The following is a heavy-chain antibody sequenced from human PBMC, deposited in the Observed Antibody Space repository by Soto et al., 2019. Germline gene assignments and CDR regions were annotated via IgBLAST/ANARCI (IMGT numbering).Heavy chain of an antibody. D-gene: IGHD2-8*01. Sequence: GGSLRLSCAASGFTFSRYAMSWVRQAPGKGLEWVSTINDNGGNTYYADSVKGRFTISRDYSKNTLSLQMNSLRAEDTAVYYCAKQGDLVLMVSAIDYWGQGTLVTVSS. V-gene: IGHV3-23*01. J-gene: IGHJ4*02. CDR2: INDNGGNT. CDR3: AKQGDLVLMVSAIDY. CDR1: GFTFSRYA.